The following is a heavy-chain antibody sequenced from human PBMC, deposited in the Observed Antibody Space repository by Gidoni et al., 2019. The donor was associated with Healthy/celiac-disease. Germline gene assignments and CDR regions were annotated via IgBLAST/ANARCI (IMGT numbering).Heavy chain of an antibody. Sequence: QVQLQESGPGLVKPSETLSLTCTVSGGSISSYYWSWIRQPPGKGLEWIGYIYYSGSTNYNPSLKSRVTISVDTSKNQFSLKLSSVTAADTAVYYCARAPRRAPARYFDYWGQGTLVTVSS. V-gene: IGHV4-59*01. J-gene: IGHJ4*02. CDR1: GGSISSYY. CDR3: ARAPRRAPARYFDY. CDR2: IYYSGST. D-gene: IGHD6-6*01.